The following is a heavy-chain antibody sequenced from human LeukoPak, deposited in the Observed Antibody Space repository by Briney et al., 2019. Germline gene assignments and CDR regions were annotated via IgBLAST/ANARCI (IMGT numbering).Heavy chain of an antibody. Sequence: SVKVSCKASGGTFSSYAISWVRQAPGQGLEWMGGIIPIFGTANYAQKFQGRVTITADESTSTAYMELSSPRSEDTAVYYCARDRLKEWELLGSVGYYGMDVWGQGTTVTVSS. D-gene: IGHD1-26*01. V-gene: IGHV1-69*01. J-gene: IGHJ6*02. CDR1: GGTFSSYA. CDR2: IIPIFGTA. CDR3: ARDRLKEWELLGSVGYYGMDV.